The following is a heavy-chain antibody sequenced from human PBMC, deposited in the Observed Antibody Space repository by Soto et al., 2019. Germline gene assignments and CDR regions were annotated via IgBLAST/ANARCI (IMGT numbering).Heavy chain of an antibody. D-gene: IGHD2-2*01. Sequence: SETLSRTCAVYGGSFSGYYWSWIRQPSGKGLEWIGEINHSGSTNYNPSLKSRVTISVDTSKNQFSLKLSSVTAADTAVYYCARDKYCSSTSCYSYYYYGMDVWGQGTTVNVSS. V-gene: IGHV4-34*01. J-gene: IGHJ6*02. CDR3: ARDKYCSSTSCYSYYYYGMDV. CDR2: INHSGST. CDR1: GGSFSGYY.